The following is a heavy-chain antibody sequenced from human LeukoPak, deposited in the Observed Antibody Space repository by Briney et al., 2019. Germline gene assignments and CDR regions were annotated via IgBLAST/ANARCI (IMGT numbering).Heavy chain of an antibody. Sequence: ASVKVSCKASGYTFTGYYMHWVRQAPGQGLEWMGWISAYNGNTNYARKLQGRVTMTTDTSTSTAYMELRSLRSDDTAVYYCARGLLVGAAGVGYWGQGTLVTVSS. D-gene: IGHD1-26*01. CDR3: ARGLLVGAAGVGY. CDR2: ISAYNGNT. V-gene: IGHV1-18*04. J-gene: IGHJ4*02. CDR1: GYTFTGYY.